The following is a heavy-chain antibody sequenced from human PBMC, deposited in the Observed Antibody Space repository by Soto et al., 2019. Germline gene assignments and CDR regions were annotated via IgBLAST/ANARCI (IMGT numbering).Heavy chain of an antibody. Sequence: QVQLQESGPGLVKPSGTLSLTCAVSGDSISSSNWWTWVRQPPGKGLEWIGEIYHSGSTSYNPSLKRRVTISVDKSKNHFSLKLSSVTAADTAVYYCATNAVAGIPIDYWGQGTLVTVSS. CDR2: IYHSGST. CDR1: GDSISSSNW. J-gene: IGHJ4*02. D-gene: IGHD6-19*01. V-gene: IGHV4-4*02. CDR3: ATNAVAGIPIDY.